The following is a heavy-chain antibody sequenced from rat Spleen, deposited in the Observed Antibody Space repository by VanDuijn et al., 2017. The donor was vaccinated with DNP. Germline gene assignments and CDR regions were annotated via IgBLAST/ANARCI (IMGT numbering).Heavy chain of an antibody. CDR3: ARDPSNAMDA. J-gene: IGHJ1*01. Sequence: EVQLVESGGDLVQPGRSLNLSCVASGFTFNNYWMTWVRQVPGKGLEWVASITSNGVGTYYLDTVKGRFTISRDNAKNTLYLQMNSLRSEDTATYSCARDPSNAMDAWGQGTMVTVSS. V-gene: IGHV5-31*01. D-gene: IGHD3-1*01. CDR1: GFTFNNYW. CDR2: ITSNGVGT.